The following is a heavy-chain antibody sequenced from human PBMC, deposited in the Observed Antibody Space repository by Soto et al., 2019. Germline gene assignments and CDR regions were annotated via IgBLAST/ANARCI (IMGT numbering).Heavy chain of an antibody. CDR1: GFTFSLSA. CDR2: ISGGGGST. Sequence: EVQLLESGGGFVQPGESLRLSCVASGFTFSLSAMSWVRQAPGRGLEWVSSISGGGGSTEYTDSVKGRFTISRDNSKDTVHLKMNSLRAEDTAVYYCAKGPEYDILTGCDYWGQGALGTVSS. CDR3: AKGPEYDILTGCDY. D-gene: IGHD3-9*01. J-gene: IGHJ4*02. V-gene: IGHV3-23*01.